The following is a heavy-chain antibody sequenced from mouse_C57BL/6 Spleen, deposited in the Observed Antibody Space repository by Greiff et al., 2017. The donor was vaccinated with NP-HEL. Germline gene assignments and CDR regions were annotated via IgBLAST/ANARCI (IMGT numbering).Heavy chain of an antibody. Sequence: EVMLVESGGGLVKPGGSLKLSCAASGFTFSDYGMHWVRQAPEKGLEWVAYISSGSSTIYYADTVKGRFTISRDNAKNTLFLQMTSLGSEDTAMYYCARSGYDGAWFAYWGQGTLVTVSA. J-gene: IGHJ3*01. CDR3: ARSGYDGAWFAY. CDR1: GFTFSDYG. CDR2: ISSGSSTI. V-gene: IGHV5-17*01. D-gene: IGHD2-2*01.